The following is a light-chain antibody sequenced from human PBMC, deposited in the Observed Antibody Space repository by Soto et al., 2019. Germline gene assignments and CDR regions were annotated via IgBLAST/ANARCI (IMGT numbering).Light chain of an antibody. Sequence: EVVLTQSPVTLSLSPGERATLSCRTSQSFRGLLAWYQQKPDQAPRLLIYYAYNRATGIPPRFSGSGSGTDFTLTISSLEPEDFAVYYCQQRHMWPITFGQGTRLEIK. CDR2: YAY. V-gene: IGKV3-11*01. CDR1: QSFRGL. CDR3: QQRHMWPIT. J-gene: IGKJ5*01.